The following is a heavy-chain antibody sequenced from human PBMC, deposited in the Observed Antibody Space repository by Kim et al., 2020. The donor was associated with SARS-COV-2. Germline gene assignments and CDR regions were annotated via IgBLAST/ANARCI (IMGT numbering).Heavy chain of an antibody. J-gene: IGHJ4*02. D-gene: IGHD2-15*01. CDR3: ANLGYCSGGSCFNY. Sequence: ADSVKGRFTISRDNSKNTLYLQMNSLRAEDTAVYYCANLGYCSGGSCFNYWGQGTLVTVSS. V-gene: IGHV3-30*02.